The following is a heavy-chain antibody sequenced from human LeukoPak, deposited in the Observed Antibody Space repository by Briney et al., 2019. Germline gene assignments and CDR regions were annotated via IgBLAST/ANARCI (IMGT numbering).Heavy chain of an antibody. CDR3: ARGMGGCDSDYYYYYGMDV. Sequence: SVKVSCKASGYTFTSYAISWVRQAPGQGLEWMGGIIPIFGTANYAQKFQGRVTITADESTSTAYMELSSLRSEDTAVYYCARGMGGCDSDYYYYYGMDVWGQGTTVTVSS. D-gene: IGHD2-21*02. CDR1: GYTFTSYA. CDR2: IIPIFGTA. J-gene: IGHJ6*02. V-gene: IGHV1-69*13.